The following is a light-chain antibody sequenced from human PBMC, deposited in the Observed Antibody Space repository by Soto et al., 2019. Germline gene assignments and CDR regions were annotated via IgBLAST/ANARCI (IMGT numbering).Light chain of an antibody. CDR3: QQYYSTPFT. J-gene: IGKJ3*01. Sequence: DIVMTQSPDSLAVSLGERATINCKSSRSVLYSSNNKNYLAWYQQKPGQAPKLLIYWASTRESGVPERFSGSGSGTDFTLTINSLQAEDVAVYYCQQYYSTPFTFGPGTKVDI. CDR2: WAS. V-gene: IGKV4-1*01. CDR1: RSVLYSSNNKNY.